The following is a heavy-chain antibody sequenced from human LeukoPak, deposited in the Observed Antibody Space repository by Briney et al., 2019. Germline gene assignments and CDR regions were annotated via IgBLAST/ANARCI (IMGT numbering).Heavy chain of an antibody. CDR2: LYVNENR. CDR3: ARDERNSDAFDI. Sequence: GGSLRLSCAVSGPIVSTNYMSWVRQAPGKGLEWISILYVNENRYYADSVKGRFTISRDNAKNSLYLQMNSLRAEDTAVYYCARDERNSDAFDIWGQGTMVTVSS. V-gene: IGHV3-53*01. D-gene: IGHD1-7*01. J-gene: IGHJ3*02. CDR1: GPIVSTNY.